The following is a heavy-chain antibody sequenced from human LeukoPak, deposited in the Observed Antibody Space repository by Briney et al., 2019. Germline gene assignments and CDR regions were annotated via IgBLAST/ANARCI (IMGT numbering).Heavy chain of an antibody. Sequence: PSETLTLTCAVSGGSISSRNWWSWLRQPPGKGLEWIGEIYHSGRANYNPSLKSRVTISVDKSKNQFSLKLSSVTAADTAVYYCARDRGMWVFRYFDLWGRGTLVTGSS. D-gene: IGHD3-10*01. CDR2: IYHSGRA. J-gene: IGHJ2*01. V-gene: IGHV4-4*02. CDR3: ARDRGMWVFRYFDL. CDR1: GGSISSRNW.